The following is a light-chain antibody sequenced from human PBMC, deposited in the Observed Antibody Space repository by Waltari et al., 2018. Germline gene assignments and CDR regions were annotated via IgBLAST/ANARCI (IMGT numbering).Light chain of an antibody. J-gene: IGLJ2*01. CDR1: KLRAQY. Sequence: SYELTQPPSVSVSPRPPASIPCPGAKLRAQYACWYQQTPGQSPVLVISQDSKRPSGIPERFSGSNSGNTATLTISGTQAMDEADYYCQAWDSSTGVFGGGTKLTVL. CDR3: QAWDSSTGV. CDR2: QDS. V-gene: IGLV3-1*01.